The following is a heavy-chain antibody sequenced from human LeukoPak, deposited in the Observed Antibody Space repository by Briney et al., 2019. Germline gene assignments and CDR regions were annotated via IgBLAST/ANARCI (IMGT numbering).Heavy chain of an antibody. V-gene: IGHV4-61*02. CDR3: TRVAVGYSYGQQNWFDP. Sequence: SQTLSLTCTVSGGSISNGTYYWSWIRQPAGKALERIGRIYKSGSTNYNPLFKSRVTISIDTSKNQFSLRLNSVTAADTAVYYCTRVAVGYSYGQQNWFDPWGQGTLVTVSS. CDR2: IYKSGST. D-gene: IGHD5-18*01. CDR1: GGSISNGTYY. J-gene: IGHJ5*02.